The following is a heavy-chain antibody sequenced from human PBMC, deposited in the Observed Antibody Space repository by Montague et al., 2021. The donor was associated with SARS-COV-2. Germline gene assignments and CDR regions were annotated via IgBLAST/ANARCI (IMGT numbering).Heavy chain of an antibody. CDR3: ARGGSWLYYFDY. Sequence: CAISGDSVAGNSAAWNWNRQSPSRGLGWLGRTYYRSKWYNDYAVSVKSRITINPDTSKNQFSLQLNSVTPEDTAVYYCARGGSWLYYFDYWGQGTPVTVSP. J-gene: IGHJ4*02. V-gene: IGHV6-1*01. CDR1: GDSVAGNSAA. CDR2: TYYRSKWYN. D-gene: IGHD6-13*01.